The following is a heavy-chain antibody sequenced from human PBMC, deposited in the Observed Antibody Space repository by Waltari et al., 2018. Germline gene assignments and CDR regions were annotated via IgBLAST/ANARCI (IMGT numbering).Heavy chain of an antibody. CDR1: GGSFSGSY. CDR3: ARGRKQWLNPTPFDY. J-gene: IGHJ4*02. CDR2: INHSGST. V-gene: IGHV4-34*01. Sequence: QVQLQQWGAGLLKPSETLSLTCAVYGGSFSGSYWSWIRQPPGKGLEWIGEINHSGSTNYNPSLKSRVTISVDTSKNQFSLKLSSVTAADTAVYYCARGRKQWLNPTPFDYWGQGTLVTVSS. D-gene: IGHD6-19*01.